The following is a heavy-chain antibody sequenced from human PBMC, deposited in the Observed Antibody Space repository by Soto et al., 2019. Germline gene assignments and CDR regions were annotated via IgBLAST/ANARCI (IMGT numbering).Heavy chain of an antibody. V-gene: IGHV4-4*02. CDR1: GDSVSSTNL. J-gene: IGHJ6*02. Sequence: SETLSLTCAVSGDSVSSTNLWSCVRQPPGKGLEWIGEIYHSGSSNYNPSLKSRVTMSVDKAKNQFSLRLTSVTAADTAVYFCASNPPGYYGMDVWGQGTTVTV. CDR3: ASNPPGYYGMDV. CDR2: IYHSGSS.